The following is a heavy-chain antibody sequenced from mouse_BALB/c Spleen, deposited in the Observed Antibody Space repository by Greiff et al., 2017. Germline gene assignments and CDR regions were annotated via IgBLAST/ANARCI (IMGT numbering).Heavy chain of an antibody. V-gene: IGHV14-3*02. J-gene: IGHJ2*01. Sequence: VQLKQSGAELVKPGASVKLSCTASGFNIKDTYMHWVKQRPEQGLEWIGRIDPANGNTKYDPKFQGKATITADTSSNTAYLQLSSLTSEDTAVYYCARDYGSSPLFDYWGQGTTLTVSS. CDR3: ARDYGSSPLFDY. CDR2: IDPANGNT. CDR1: GFNIKDTY. D-gene: IGHD1-1*01.